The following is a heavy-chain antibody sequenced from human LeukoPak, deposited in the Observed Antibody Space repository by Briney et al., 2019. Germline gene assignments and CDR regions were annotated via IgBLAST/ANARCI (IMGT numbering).Heavy chain of an antibody. CDR1: GFTFSSYS. J-gene: IGHJ4*02. CDR3: ARGTPILGTVFDY. Sequence: PGGSLRLSCAASGFTFSSYSMNWVRQAPGKGLEWVSYISSSSSTIYYADSVKGRFTISRDNAKNSLYLQMNSLRAEDTAVYYCARGTPILGTVFDYWGQGTLVTVSS. D-gene: IGHD4-17*01. CDR2: ISSSSSTI. V-gene: IGHV3-48*04.